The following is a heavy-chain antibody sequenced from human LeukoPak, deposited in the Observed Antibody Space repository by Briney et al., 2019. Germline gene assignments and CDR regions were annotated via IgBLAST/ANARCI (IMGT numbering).Heavy chain of an antibody. Sequence: GGSLRLSCAASGFTFSSYSMNWVRQAPGKGLEWVSSISSSSSYIYYADSVKGRFTISRDNAKNSLYLQMNSLRAEDTAVYYCARDPVFRRPRSGWFDYWGQGTLVTVSS. CDR2: ISSSSSYI. V-gene: IGHV3-21*01. CDR1: GFTFSSYS. J-gene: IGHJ4*02. D-gene: IGHD6-19*01. CDR3: ARDPVFRRPRSGWFDY.